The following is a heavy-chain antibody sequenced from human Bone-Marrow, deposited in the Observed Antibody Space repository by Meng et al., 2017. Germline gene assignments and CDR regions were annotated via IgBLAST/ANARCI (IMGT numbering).Heavy chain of an antibody. J-gene: IGHJ3*02. CDR1: GFSLSTSGVG. CDR3: ARIVDYDSSGTPDAFDI. CDR2: IYWDDDK. V-gene: IGHV2-5*02. D-gene: IGHD3-22*01. Sequence: SGPTLVKPTQTLTLTCTFSGFSLSTSGVGVGWIRQPPGKALEWLALIYWDDDKRYSPSLKSRLTITKDTSKNQVVLTMTNMDPVDTATYYCARIVDYDSSGTPDAFDIWGQGTMVTVSS.